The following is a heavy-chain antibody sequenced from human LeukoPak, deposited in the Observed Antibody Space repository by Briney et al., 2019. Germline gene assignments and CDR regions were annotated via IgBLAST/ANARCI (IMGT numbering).Heavy chain of an antibody. Sequence: GGSLRLSCAASGFTVSSNYMSWVRQAPGKGLEWVSVIYSGGSTYYADSVKGRFTISRDNSKNTLYLQMNSLRAEGTAVYYCARAGSYDAFDIWGQGTMVTVSS. D-gene: IGHD1-1*01. CDR2: IYSGGST. CDR1: GFTVSSNY. V-gene: IGHV3-53*01. CDR3: ARAGSYDAFDI. J-gene: IGHJ3*02.